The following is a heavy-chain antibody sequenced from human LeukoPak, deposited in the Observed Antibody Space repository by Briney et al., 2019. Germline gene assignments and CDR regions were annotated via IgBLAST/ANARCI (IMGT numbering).Heavy chain of an antibody. CDR3: AKHQGYCTNGVCYIGGNYFDY. CDR1: GGSFSGYY. CDR2: INHSGST. Sequence: PSETLSLTCAVYGGSFSGYYWSWIRQPPGKGLEWIGEINHSGSTNYNPSLKSRVTISVDTSKNQFSLKLSSVTAADTAVYYCAKHQGYCTNGVCYIGGNYFDYWGQGTLVTVSS. V-gene: IGHV4-34*01. J-gene: IGHJ4*02. D-gene: IGHD2-8*01.